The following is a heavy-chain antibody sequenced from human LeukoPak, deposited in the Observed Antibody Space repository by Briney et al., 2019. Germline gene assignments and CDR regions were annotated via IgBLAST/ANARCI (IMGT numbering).Heavy chain of an antibody. J-gene: IGHJ3*02. CDR2: IKQDGSEK. Sequence: GGSLRLSCAASGFTFSNAWMNWVRQAPGKGLEWVANIKQDGSEKYYVDSVKGRFTVSRDNVKNSLFLQMNSLRAEDTAAYYCARLHSAIYYGDAFDIWGQGTMVTVSS. V-gene: IGHV3-7*03. CDR3: ARLHSAIYYGDAFDI. D-gene: IGHD1-26*01. CDR1: GFTFSNAW.